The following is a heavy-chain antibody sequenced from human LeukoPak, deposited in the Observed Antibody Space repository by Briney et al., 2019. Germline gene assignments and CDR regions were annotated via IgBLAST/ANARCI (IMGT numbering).Heavy chain of an antibody. J-gene: IGHJ6*02. Sequence: ASVKVSCKASGYTFTNYGISWVRLAPGQGLEWMRWVSTYNGNTNYAQKVQGRVTMTTDTSTSTAYMELSSLRSEDTAVYYCAGYCSGGSCYFYYYYGMDVWGQGTTVTVSS. D-gene: IGHD2-15*01. CDR3: AGYCSGGSCYFYYYYGMDV. CDR2: VSTYNGNT. CDR1: GYTFTNYG. V-gene: IGHV1-18*01.